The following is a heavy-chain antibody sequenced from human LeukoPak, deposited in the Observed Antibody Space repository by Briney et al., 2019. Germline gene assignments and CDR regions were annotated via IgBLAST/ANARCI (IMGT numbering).Heavy chain of an antibody. CDR2: INPNSGGT. D-gene: IGHD2-8*01. Sequence: ASVKVSCKASGYTFTGYYMHWVRQAPGQGLEWMGWINPNSGGTNYAQKFQGWVTMTRDTSVSTAYMELSRLRSDDTAVYYCARSPSEMGYPDYWGQGTLVTVSS. V-gene: IGHV1-2*04. J-gene: IGHJ4*02. CDR1: GYTFTGYY. CDR3: ARSPSEMGYPDY.